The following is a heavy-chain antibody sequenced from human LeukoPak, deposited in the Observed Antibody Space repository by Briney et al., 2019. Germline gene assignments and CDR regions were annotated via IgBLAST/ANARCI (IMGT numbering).Heavy chain of an antibody. Sequence: ASVTVSFKGSGGSFNDYAFSWVGQAPGQGLEGVGGIIPLFGTPIYAQQFQGRFTITTDESTSTAYMELSGLTSEDTAVYYCARERTTETTWGYFDYWGQGTLVTVSS. CDR3: ARERTTETTWGYFDY. D-gene: IGHD4-17*01. CDR1: GGSFNDYA. V-gene: IGHV1-69*05. CDR2: IIPLFGTP. J-gene: IGHJ4*02.